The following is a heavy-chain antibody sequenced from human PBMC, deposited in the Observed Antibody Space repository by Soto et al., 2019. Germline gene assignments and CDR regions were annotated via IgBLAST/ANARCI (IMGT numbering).Heavy chain of an antibody. D-gene: IGHD3-10*01. CDR3: SALTMVRGLVGDGMDV. V-gene: IGHV3-23*01. CDR1: GFTFSSYA. J-gene: IGHJ6*02. CDR2: ISGSGGST. Sequence: EVQLLESGGGLVQPGGSLRLSCAASGFTFSSYAMSWVRQAPGKGLEWVSAISGSGGSTYYADSVKGRFTISRDNSKNTLYLQMNSLRAEDTAVYYTSALTMVRGLVGDGMDVWGQGTTVTVSS.